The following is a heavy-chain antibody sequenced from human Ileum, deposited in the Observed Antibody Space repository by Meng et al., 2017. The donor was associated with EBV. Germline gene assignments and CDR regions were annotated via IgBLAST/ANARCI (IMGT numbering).Heavy chain of an antibody. CDR2: IYYSGTT. Sequence: LHLQRSCPGLVKTVKPLSPTCTVSGGSIARSSDNWGWIRTSPGKGLEWMGNIYYSGTTYYNPSLKSRVTISVDTSKNQFSLKLSSVTAADTAVYYRARGYSSGWYYFDSWGQGTLVTASS. D-gene: IGHD6-19*01. J-gene: IGHJ4*02. CDR3: ARGYSSGWYYFDS. V-gene: IGHV4-39*01. CDR1: GGSIARSSDN.